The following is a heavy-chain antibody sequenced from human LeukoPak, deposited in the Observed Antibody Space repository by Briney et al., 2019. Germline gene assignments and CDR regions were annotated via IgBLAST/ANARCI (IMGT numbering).Heavy chain of an antibody. CDR1: GYTFTSYD. J-gene: IGHJ4*02. CDR2: MNPNSGNT. Sequence: ASVKVSCKASGYTFTSYDINWVRQAHGQGLEWMGWMNPNSGNTGYAQKFQGRVTMTRNTSISTAYMELSSLRSEDTAVYYCARGRRGCSSTSCTYYFDYWGQGTLVTVSS. V-gene: IGHV1-8*01. D-gene: IGHD2-2*01. CDR3: ARGRRGCSSTSCTYYFDY.